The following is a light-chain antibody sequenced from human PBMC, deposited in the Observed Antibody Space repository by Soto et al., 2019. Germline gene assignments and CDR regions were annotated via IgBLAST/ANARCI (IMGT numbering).Light chain of an antibody. J-gene: IGLJ2*01. V-gene: IGLV2-14*02. Sequence: QSVLTQPASVSGSPGQSITISCTGSSSDVGTYDLVSWYQHHPGAAPKLMIFEVSNRPSGVSNRFSGSKSGNTASLTISGLQAEDEADYYCSSYTSGSTLVFGGGTKLTVL. CDR2: EVS. CDR3: SSYTSGSTLV. CDR1: SSDVGTYDL.